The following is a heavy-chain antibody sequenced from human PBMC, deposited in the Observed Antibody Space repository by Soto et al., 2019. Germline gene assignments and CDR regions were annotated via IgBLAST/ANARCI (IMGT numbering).Heavy chain of an antibody. V-gene: IGHV3-30*18. CDR1: GFTLSNTG. D-gene: IGHD6-19*01. J-gene: IGHJ5*01. CDR2: ISHDGFSQ. Sequence: QVQLVESGGGVVQPGTSLRLSCVVSGFTLSNTGVHWVRQAPGKGLEWVAMISHDGFSQYYLDSVKGRFTISRDNYKNTVYLQMHSLRPEDTSVYYCAKDWGSSGWYNWFDSWGQGTLVTVSS. CDR3: AKDWGSSGWYNWFDS.